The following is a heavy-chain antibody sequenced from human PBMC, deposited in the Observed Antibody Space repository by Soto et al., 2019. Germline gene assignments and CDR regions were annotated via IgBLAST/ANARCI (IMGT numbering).Heavy chain of an antibody. J-gene: IGHJ5*02. D-gene: IGHD5-18*01. V-gene: IGHV1-18*01. CDR3: ARDGLRGYSPLT. CDR1: GYTFTSYG. CDR2: ISAYNGNT. Sequence: QVQLVQSGAEVKKPGASVKVSCKASGYTFTSYGISWVRQAPGQGLEWMGWISAYNGNTNYAQKFQGRVTITADESTSTAYMELSSLRSEDTAVYYCARDGLRGYSPLTWGQGTLVTVSS.